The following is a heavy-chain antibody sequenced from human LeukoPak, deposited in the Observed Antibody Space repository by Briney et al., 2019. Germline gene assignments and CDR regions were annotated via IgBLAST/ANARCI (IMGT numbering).Heavy chain of an antibody. CDR2: ISAYNGNT. V-gene: IGHV1-18*04. Sequence: GASVKVSCKASGYTFTGYYMHWVRQAPGQGLEWMGWISAYNGNTNYAQKLQGRVTITTDTSTSTAYMELRSLRSDDTAVYYCARQDQYAYGDYPLLFDYWGQGTLVTVSS. CDR3: ARQDQYAYGDYPLLFDY. CDR1: GYTFTGYY. D-gene: IGHD4-17*01. J-gene: IGHJ4*02.